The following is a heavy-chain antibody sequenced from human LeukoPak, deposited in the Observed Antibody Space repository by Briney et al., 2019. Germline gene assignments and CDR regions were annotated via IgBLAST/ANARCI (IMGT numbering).Heavy chain of an antibody. D-gene: IGHD4-23*01. CDR2: IIPIFGTA. Sequence: GSSVKVSCKASGGTFSSYAISWVRQAPGQGLEWMRGIIPIFGTANYAQKFQGRVTITTDESTSTAYMELSSLRSEDTAVYYCARGHGGGPNGGRWFDPWGQGTLVTVSS. J-gene: IGHJ5*02. CDR1: GGTFSSYA. CDR3: ARGHGGGPNGGRWFDP. V-gene: IGHV1-69*05.